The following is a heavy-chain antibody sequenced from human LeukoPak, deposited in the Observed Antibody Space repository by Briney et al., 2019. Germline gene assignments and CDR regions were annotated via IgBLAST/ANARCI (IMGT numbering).Heavy chain of an antibody. CDR3: ARAREYLAIDY. D-gene: IGHD2/OR15-2a*01. J-gene: IGHJ4*02. V-gene: IGHV3-66*02. CDR1: GFTVSSNY. Sequence: GGSLRLSCAPSGFTVSSNYMNWFRQAPGKGLEWVSVLYSAGNTFYADSVKGRFTISRDNSKNTLYLQMNSLRPEDTAVYYCARAREYLAIDYWGQGTLVTVSS. CDR2: LYSAGNT.